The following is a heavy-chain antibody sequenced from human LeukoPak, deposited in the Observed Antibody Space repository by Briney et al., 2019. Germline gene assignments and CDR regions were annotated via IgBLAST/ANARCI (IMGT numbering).Heavy chain of an antibody. V-gene: IGHV4-59*01. CDR2: IYYSGST. CDR1: GGSISSYY. CDR3: AGGYCSSTSCYLAFDI. D-gene: IGHD2-2*01. Sequence: SSETLSLTCTVSGGSISSYYWSWIRQPPGKGLEWIGYIYYSGSTNYNPSLKSRVTISVDTSKNQFSLKLSSVTAADTAVYYCAGGYCSSTSCYLAFDIWGQGTMVTVSS. J-gene: IGHJ3*02.